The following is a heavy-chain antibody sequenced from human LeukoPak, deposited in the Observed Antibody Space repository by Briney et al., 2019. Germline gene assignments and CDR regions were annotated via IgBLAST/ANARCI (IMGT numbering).Heavy chain of an antibody. CDR3: ASSGIQLWLLPDY. CDR2: ISPSGGST. V-gene: IGHV1-46*01. CDR1: GYTLTSYY. Sequence: ASVKVSCKASGYTLTSYYMHWVRQAPGQGLEWMAIISPSGGSTFYAQKFQGRVTMTRDMSTSTVYMELSSLRSEDTAVYYCASSGIQLWLLPDYWGQGTLVTVSS. D-gene: IGHD5-18*01. J-gene: IGHJ4*02.